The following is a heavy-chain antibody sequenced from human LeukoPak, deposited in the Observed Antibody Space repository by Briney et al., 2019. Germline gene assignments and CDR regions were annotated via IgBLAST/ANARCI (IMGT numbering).Heavy chain of an antibody. CDR2: ISSSGGGT. D-gene: IGHD6-13*01. J-gene: IGHJ4*02. V-gene: IGHV3-23*01. CDR3: AKEYSSSWYYFDY. Sequence: GGSLRLSCAASGFTFSSYAMSWVRQAPGKGLEWASAISSSGGGTYYADSVKGRFTISRDNSKNKLYLQMNSLRAEDTAVYYCAKEYSSSWYYFDYWGQGTLVTVSS. CDR1: GFTFSSYA.